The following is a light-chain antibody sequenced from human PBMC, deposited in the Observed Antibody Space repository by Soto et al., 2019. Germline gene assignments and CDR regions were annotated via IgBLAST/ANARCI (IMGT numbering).Light chain of an antibody. CDR3: QKYISAPWT. CDR1: QGIGND. Sequence: DIQMTQSPSSLSASVGDRVTITCRASQGIGNDLGWYQQKPGKVPKLLIYAASTLQSGVPSRFSGSGSGTDFTLTISSLQPEDVATYYCQKYISAPWTFGQETKVDIK. CDR2: AAS. J-gene: IGKJ1*01. V-gene: IGKV1-27*01.